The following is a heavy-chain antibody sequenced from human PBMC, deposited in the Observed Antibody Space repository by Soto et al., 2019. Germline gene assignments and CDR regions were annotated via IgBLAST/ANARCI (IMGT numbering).Heavy chain of an antibody. J-gene: IGHJ6*03. V-gene: IGHV3-21*01. Sequence: GGSLRLSCAASGFTFSSYSMNWVRQAPGKGLEWVSSISSSSSYIYYADSVKGRFTISRDNAKNSLYLQMNSLRAEDTAVYYCATYCSGGSCYSSNEDYYYYMDVWGKGTTVTVSS. CDR3: ATYCSGGSCYSSNEDYYYYMDV. CDR2: ISSSSSYI. D-gene: IGHD2-15*01. CDR1: GFTFSSYS.